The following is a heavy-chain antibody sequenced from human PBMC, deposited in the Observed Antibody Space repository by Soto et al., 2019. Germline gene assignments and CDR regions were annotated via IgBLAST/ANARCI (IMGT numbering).Heavy chain of an antibody. CDR2: MNPNSGNT. J-gene: IGHJ4*02. V-gene: IGHV1-8*01. D-gene: IGHD4-17*01. CDR3: ARTLYGDNVDY. CDR1: GYTFTSYD. Sequence: QVQLVQSGAEVKKPGASVKVSCKASGYTFTSYDINWVRQATGQGLEWMGWMNPNSGNTGYAQKFQGRVTMTRNTAGITAYMELTRLTSEDTAVYYCARTLYGDNVDYWGQGTLVTVSS.